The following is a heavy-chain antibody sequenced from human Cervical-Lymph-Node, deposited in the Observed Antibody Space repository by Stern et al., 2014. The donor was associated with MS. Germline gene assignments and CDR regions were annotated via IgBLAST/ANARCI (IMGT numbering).Heavy chain of an antibody. D-gene: IGHD1-26*01. Sequence: VHLVESGGGVVQPGRSLRLSCAASGFTFSSFAIHWVRQAPGKGLEWVAVIWHDGSDKYYADSVKGRFTMSRDNSKNTLYLQMNSLRAEDTAVYYCARDLGGSYDFHYYGMDVWGQGTTVTVSS. CDR2: IWHDGSDK. J-gene: IGHJ6*02. CDR1: GFTFSSFA. CDR3: ARDLGGSYDFHYYGMDV. V-gene: IGHV3-33*01.